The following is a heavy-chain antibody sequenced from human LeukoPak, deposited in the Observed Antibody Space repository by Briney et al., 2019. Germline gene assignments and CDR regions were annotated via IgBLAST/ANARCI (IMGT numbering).Heavy chain of an antibody. CDR3: ANLHRAPPDY. Sequence: GGSLRLSCAASGFTFSRYAMSWVRQPPGKGLEWVSVISGSGDITYYADSVKGRFTISRDNSKNTLYLQMDSLRAEDTAIYYCANLHRAPPDYWGQGTLVTVSS. J-gene: IGHJ4*02. CDR2: ISGSGDIT. V-gene: IGHV3-23*01. CDR1: GFTFSRYA.